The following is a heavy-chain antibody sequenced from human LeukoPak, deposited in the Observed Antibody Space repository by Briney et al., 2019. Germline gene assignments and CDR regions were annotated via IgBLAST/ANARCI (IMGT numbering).Heavy chain of an antibody. D-gene: IGHD1-14*01. CDR3: ARGDSAARMGY. CDR2: INHSGST. V-gene: IGHV4-34*01. Sequence: SETLSLTCDVYGGSFSGYYWTWIRQPPGKGLEWIGEINHSGSTSYNPSLKSRVTISVDTSKNQFSLNLNSVTAADTAVCYCARGDSAARMGYWGQGTLVTVSS. J-gene: IGHJ4*02. CDR1: GGSFSGYY.